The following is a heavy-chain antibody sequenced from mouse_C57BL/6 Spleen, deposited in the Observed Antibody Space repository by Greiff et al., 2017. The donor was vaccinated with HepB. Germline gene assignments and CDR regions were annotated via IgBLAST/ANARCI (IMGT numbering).Heavy chain of an antibody. CDR3: ARHEGDSNFFAY. D-gene: IGHD2-5*01. CDR1: GYTFTEYT. J-gene: IGHJ3*01. V-gene: IGHV1-62-2*01. CDR2: FYPGSGSI. Sequence: VQRVESGAELVKPGASVKLSCKASGYTFTEYTIHWVKQRSGQGLEWIGWFYPGSGSIKYNEKFKDKATLTADKSSSTVYMELSRLTSEDSAVYFCARHEGDSNFFAYWGQGTLVTVSA.